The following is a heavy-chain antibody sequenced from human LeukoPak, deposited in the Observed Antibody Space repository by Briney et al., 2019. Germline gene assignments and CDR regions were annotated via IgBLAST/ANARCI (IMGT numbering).Heavy chain of an antibody. CDR2: VHHDGSER. D-gene: IGHD3-22*01. CDR3: ATGSGYYYDH. Sequence: PGGSLRLSCAASGFTFSNYYMHWVRQAPGKGLEWVAVVHHDGSERYYADSVKGRFTISRDNSKSTLYVQMDSLRVEDTAVYYCATGSGYYYDHWGQGTLVTVSS. V-gene: IGHV3-30*02. J-gene: IGHJ4*02. CDR1: GFTFSNYY.